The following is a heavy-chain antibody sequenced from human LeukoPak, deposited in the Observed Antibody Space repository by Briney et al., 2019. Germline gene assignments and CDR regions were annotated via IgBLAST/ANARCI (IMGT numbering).Heavy chain of an antibody. CDR3: ARTTTVTYSYYSMDV. J-gene: IGHJ6*03. CDR1: GCTFDDYG. V-gene: IGHV3-20*04. CDR2: TNWNGGST. D-gene: IGHD4-17*01. Sequence: PGGSLRLSCAASGCTFDDYGMSWVRQAAGKGLEWVSGTNWNGGSTVYADSVKGRFTISRDNAKNSLYLQMHSLRAEDTALYYCARTTTVTYSYYSMDVWGKGPTVTVSS.